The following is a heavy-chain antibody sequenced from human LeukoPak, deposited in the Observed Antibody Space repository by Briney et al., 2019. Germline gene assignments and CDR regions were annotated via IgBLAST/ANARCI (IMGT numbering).Heavy chain of an antibody. CDR2: ISASGSTT. V-gene: IGHV3-23*01. CDR1: GFTFTDYA. CDR3: EKARTPYNSGFDY. D-gene: IGHD6-19*01. Sequence: PGGSLRLSCAASGFTFTDYARGWVRQAPGQGLEWASTISASGSTTYYADSVRGRFTISRDNSKNTLSLQMSSLRAEDTAVYYCEKARTPYNSGFDYWGQGTLVAVSS. J-gene: IGHJ4*02.